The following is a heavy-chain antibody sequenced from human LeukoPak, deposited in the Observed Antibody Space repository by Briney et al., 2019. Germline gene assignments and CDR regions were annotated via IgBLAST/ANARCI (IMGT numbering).Heavy chain of an antibody. J-gene: IGHJ4*02. V-gene: IGHV4-4*07. D-gene: IGHD6-6*01. Sequence: SETLSLIGTVSGGSINSFYWTWIRQPAGKGLEWIGRIYSSGSTNFNPSLKSRVTMSVDTSKNQFSLRLSSVTAADTAAYFCARENWRSKSIDFDSWGQGTLVTVSS. CDR1: GGSINSFY. CDR3: ARENWRSKSIDFDS. CDR2: IYSSGST.